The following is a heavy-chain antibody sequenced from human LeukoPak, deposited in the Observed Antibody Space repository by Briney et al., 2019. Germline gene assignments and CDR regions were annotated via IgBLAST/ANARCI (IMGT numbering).Heavy chain of an antibody. Sequence: PSETLSLTCTVSGGSISSYYWSWIRQPPGKGLEWIGYIYYSGSTNYNPSLKSRVTISVDTSKNQFSLKLSSVTAADTAVYYCARGATVTTVAFDIWGRGTMVTVSS. J-gene: IGHJ3*02. CDR2: IYYSGST. CDR1: GGSISSYY. V-gene: IGHV4-59*08. CDR3: ARGATVTTVAFDI. D-gene: IGHD4-17*01.